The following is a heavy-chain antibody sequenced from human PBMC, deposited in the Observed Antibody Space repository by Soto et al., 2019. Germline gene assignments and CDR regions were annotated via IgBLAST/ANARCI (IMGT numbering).Heavy chain of an antibody. D-gene: IGHD5-12*01. J-gene: IGHJ4*02. CDR2: IYYSGST. V-gene: IGHV4-59*01. Sequence: ASETLSLTYTGSGGSISSYYWSWIRQPPGKGLEWIGYIYYSGSTNYNPSLKSRVTISVDTSKNQFSLKLSSVTAADTAVYYCARGLVATCNFDYWGQGTLVTVS. CDR1: GGSISSYY. CDR3: ARGLVATCNFDY.